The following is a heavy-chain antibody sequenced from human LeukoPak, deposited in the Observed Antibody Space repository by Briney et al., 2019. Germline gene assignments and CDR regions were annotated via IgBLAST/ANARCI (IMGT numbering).Heavy chain of an antibody. CDR1: GFTFSNYL. J-gene: IGHJ4*02. CDR3: TRVGYIDEGIDY. Sequence: QTGGSLRLSCAASGFTFSNYLMHWVRQTPGKGLVWISRISTDGSFTNYADSVKGRFSISRDNAKNSLYLQMNSLRAEDTAIYYCTRVGYIDEGIDYWAREPWSPSPQ. CDR2: ISTDGSFT. V-gene: IGHV3-74*01. D-gene: IGHD5-24*01.